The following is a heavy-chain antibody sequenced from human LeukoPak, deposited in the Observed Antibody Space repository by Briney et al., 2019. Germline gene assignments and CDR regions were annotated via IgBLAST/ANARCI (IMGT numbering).Heavy chain of an antibody. V-gene: IGHV3-74*03. CDR2: INGDGGTL. CDR1: GFTFSDYW. CDR3: VRGLYSSSSFFDV. D-gene: IGHD6-6*01. J-gene: IGHJ4*02. Sequence: GGSLRLSCEVSGFTFSDYWMHWVRQVPGKGLMWVSRINGDGGTLTYVDSVRGRFTISRDNAKNSLYLQMNNLRVEDAALYYCVRGLYSSSSFFDVWGQGTLVTVSS.